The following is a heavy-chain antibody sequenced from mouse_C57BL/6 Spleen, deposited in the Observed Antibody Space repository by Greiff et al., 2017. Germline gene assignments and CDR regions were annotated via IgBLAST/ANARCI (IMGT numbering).Heavy chain of an antibody. D-gene: IGHD1-1*01. Sequence: DVQLQESGTVLSRPGASVKMSCKTSGYTFTSYWMHWVKQRPGQGLEWIGAIYPGNSDTSYNQKFKGKAKLTAVTSASTAYMELSSLTNEDSAVYYCTRSGSSYEDWFAYWGQGTLVTVSA. V-gene: IGHV1-5*01. CDR2: IYPGNSDT. J-gene: IGHJ3*01. CDR1: GYTFTSYW. CDR3: TRSGSSYEDWFAY.